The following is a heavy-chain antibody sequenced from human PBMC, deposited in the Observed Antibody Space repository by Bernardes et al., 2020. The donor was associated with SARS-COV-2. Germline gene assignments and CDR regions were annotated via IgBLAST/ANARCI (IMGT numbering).Heavy chain of an antibody. CDR2: TTGSAYSR. Sequence: GGSLRLSCAASGFTFSSYAMGWVRQAPGKGLEWVSSTTGSAYSRYYADSVKGRFTISRDNSKNTLYLQMNSLRAEDTAVYYCASERAAFDYWGQGTLVTVSS. J-gene: IGHJ4*02. CDR3: ASERAAFDY. V-gene: IGHV3-23*01. CDR1: GFTFSSYA. D-gene: IGHD2-15*01.